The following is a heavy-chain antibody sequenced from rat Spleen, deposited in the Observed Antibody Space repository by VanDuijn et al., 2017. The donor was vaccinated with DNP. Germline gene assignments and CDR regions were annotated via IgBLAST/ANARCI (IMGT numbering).Heavy chain of an antibody. J-gene: IGHJ4*01. CDR3: AKDRDGGFAMDA. Sequence: EVQLVESGGGLVQPGRSLKLSCAASGFTFSNYDMAWVRQAPTKGLEWVASISPSGGSTYYRDSVKGRFTVSRDNAESTVYLQMNSLRSEDTATYYCAKDRDGGFAMDAWGQGTSVTVSS. CDR1: GFTFSNYD. CDR2: ISPSGGST. V-gene: IGHV5-27*01. D-gene: IGHD1-11*01.